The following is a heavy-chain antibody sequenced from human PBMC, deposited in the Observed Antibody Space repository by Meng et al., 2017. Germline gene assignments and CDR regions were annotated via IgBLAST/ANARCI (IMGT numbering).Heavy chain of an antibody. D-gene: IGHD7-27*01. CDR3: ARGDWGSLSFDY. CDR2: INPNSGGT. V-gene: IGHV1-2*06. CDR1: GYTSTGYY. J-gene: IGHJ4*02. Sequence: QVQLVQSGAEVKKPGASVKVSCKASGYTSTGYYMHWVRQAPGQGLEWMGRINPNSGGTNYAQKLQGRVTMTRDTSISTAYMELSRLRSDDTAVYYCARGDWGSLSFDYWGQGTLVTVSS.